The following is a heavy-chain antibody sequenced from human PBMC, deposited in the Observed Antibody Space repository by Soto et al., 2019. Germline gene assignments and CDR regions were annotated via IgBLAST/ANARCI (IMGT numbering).Heavy chain of an antibody. CDR3: ARLDLRPNLFDP. CDR1: GRSISRGYCY. J-gene: IGHJ5*02. CDR2: IYYSGST. D-gene: IGHD4-17*01. Sequence: TMSLTSPLSGRSISRGYCYSLWIRQPPGNGLEWIGYIYYSGSTYYNSALKSRVTISVDTSKNQFSLKLTSVTAADTAVYYCARLDLRPNLFDPCGLGTLVTVSS. V-gene: IGHV4-31*03.